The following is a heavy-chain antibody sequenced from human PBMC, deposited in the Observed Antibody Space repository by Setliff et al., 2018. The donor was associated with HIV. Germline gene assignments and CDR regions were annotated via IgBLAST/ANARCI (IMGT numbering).Heavy chain of an antibody. CDR1: GFTFSSYE. CDR3: ARSHYSRGESFDY. D-gene: IGHD2-21*01. CDR2: ISSSGGTI. Sequence: PGGSLRLSCAASGFTFSSYEMNWVRQAPGKGLEWVSYISSSGGTIYYADSVKGRFTISRDNAKKSLYLQMNSLRADDTAVYYCARSHYSRGESFDYWGQGTLVTVSS. J-gene: IGHJ4*02. V-gene: IGHV3-48*03.